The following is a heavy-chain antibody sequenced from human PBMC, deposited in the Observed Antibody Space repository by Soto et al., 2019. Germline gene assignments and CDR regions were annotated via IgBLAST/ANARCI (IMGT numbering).Heavy chain of an antibody. Sequence: GGSLRISCEIPGPDRGHSFMIWVRQAPGGGLEWVSVLYIGDSAYYADSVKGRFTISRDKAKNTLYLQMGSLRENDTAVYYCVRGGQTPSRSLDFWGQGTLVTVS. V-gene: IGHV3-53*01. CDR3: VRGGQTPSRSLDF. J-gene: IGHJ1*01. CDR2: LYIGDSA. D-gene: IGHD3-16*02. CDR1: GPDRGHSF.